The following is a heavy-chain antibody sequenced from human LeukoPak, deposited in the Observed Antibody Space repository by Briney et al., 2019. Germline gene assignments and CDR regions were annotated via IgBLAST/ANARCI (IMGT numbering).Heavy chain of an antibody. CDR3: ARAWGGSWPYQSQPREFDP. V-gene: IGHV3-21*01. D-gene: IGHD2-15*01. CDR2: ISSSSSYI. Sequence: GGSLRLSCAPSGFTFSSYSMNWVRPAPPKGLEWVSSISSSSSYIYYADSVKGRFTISRDNAKNPLYLQMNRLEAHYTARYYFARAWGGSWPYQSQPREFDPWGQGTLVTVSP. CDR1: GFTFSSYS. J-gene: IGHJ5*02.